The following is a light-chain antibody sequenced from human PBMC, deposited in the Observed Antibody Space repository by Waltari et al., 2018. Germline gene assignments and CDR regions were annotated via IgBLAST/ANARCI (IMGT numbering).Light chain of an antibody. CDR2: SNN. CDR3: ATWDDSLNGRV. V-gene: IGLV1-44*01. CDR1: SSNIGSNT. Sequence: QSVLTQPPSASGTPGQRVTISCSGSSSNIGSNTVAWYEQFPGMAPRLPIYSNNERPSGVPDRFSGSKSGSSASLTISGLHFEDEADYYCATWDDSLNGRVFGGGTKLTVL. J-gene: IGLJ3*02.